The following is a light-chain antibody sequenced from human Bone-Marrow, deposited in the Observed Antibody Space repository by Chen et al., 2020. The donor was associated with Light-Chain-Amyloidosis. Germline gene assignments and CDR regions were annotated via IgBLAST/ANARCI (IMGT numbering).Light chain of an antibody. Sequence: QSVLTQPPSAFWTPGSRVPISYSGSSSNFENNVVNWYQQFPGTAPKLLIYKNNQRPSGVPDRLSGSKSGTSASLAISGLQSEDEADYYCAAWDESLNGHWVFGGGTKLTVL. J-gene: IGLJ3*02. CDR1: SSNFENNV. V-gene: IGLV1-44*01. CDR2: KNN. CDR3: AAWDESLNGHWV.